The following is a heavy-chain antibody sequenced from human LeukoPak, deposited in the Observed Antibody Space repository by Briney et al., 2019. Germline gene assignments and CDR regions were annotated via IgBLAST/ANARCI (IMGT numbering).Heavy chain of an antibody. V-gene: IGHV1-18*01. CDR3: ARISYGAAAGTQLEY. CDR1: GYTFTSYG. D-gene: IGHD6-13*01. J-gene: IGHJ4*02. CDR2: ISAYNGNT. Sequence: ASVKVSCKASGYTFTSYGISWVRQAPGQGLEWMGWISAYNGNTNYAQKLQGRVTMTTDTSTSTAYMELRSLRSDDTAVYYCARISYGAAAGTQLEYSGQGTLVTVSS.